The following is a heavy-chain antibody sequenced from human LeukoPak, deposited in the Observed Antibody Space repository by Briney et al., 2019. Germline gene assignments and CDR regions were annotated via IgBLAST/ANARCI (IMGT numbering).Heavy chain of an antibody. J-gene: IGHJ5*02. CDR1: GFTFSSYG. D-gene: IGHD6-19*01. V-gene: IGHV3-30*18. CDR2: ISYDGSNK. CDR3: AKRAGS. Sequence: GGSLRLSCAASGFTFSSYGMHWVRQAPGKGLEWVAVISYDGSNKYYADCVKGRFTISRDNSKNTLYLQMNSLRAEDTAVYYCAKRAGSWGQGTLVTVSS.